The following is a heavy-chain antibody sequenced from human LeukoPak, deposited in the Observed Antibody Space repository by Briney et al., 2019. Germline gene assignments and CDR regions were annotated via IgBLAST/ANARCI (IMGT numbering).Heavy chain of an antibody. CDR2: ISSSGSTI. V-gene: IGHV3-11*04. D-gene: IGHD3-22*01. CDR3: ARAGYYYDSSGYYER. J-gene: IGHJ4*02. CDR1: GFTFSNAW. Sequence: GGSLRLSCAASGFTFSNAWMSWIRQAPGKGLEWVSYISSSGSTIYYADSVKGRFTISRDNAKNSLYLQMNSLRAEDTAVYYCARAGYYYDSSGYYERWGQGTLVTASS.